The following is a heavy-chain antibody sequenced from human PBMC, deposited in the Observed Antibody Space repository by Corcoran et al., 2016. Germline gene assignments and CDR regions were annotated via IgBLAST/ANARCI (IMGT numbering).Heavy chain of an antibody. CDR3: AREDIVVVVAAHTYYYYGMDV. CDR2: TYYRSKWYN. V-gene: IGHV6-1*02. Sequence: QVQLQQSGPGLVKPSQTLSLTCAISGDSVSSNSAAWNWIRQSPSRGLEWLGRTYYRSKWYNDYAVSVKSRITINPDTSKNQFSLQLKSVTPEDTAVYYCAREDIVVVVAAHTYYYYGMDVWGQGTTVTVS. J-gene: IGHJ6*02. D-gene: IGHD2-15*01. CDR1: GDSVSSNSAA.